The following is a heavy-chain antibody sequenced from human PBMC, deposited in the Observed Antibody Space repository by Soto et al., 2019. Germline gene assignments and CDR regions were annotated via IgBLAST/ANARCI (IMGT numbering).Heavy chain of an antibody. CDR2: ISWDGGST. CDR3: AKDFSRSLRAAMRRGYYYYYCMDV. J-gene: IGHJ6*04. CDR1: GFTFDDYT. V-gene: IGHV3-43*01. D-gene: IGHD2-2*01. Sequence: PGGSLRLSCAASGFTFDDYTMHWVRQAPGKGLEWVSLISWDGGSTYYADSVKGRFTISRDNSKNSLYLQMNSLRTEGTALYYCAKDFSRSLRAAMRRGYYYYYCMDVWGKGTTVTVSS.